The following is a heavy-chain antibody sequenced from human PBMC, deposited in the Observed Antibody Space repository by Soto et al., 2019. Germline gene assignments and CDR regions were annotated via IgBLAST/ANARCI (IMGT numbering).Heavy chain of an antibody. CDR2: ISYDGSNK. CDR1: GFTFSSYA. V-gene: IGHV3-30-3*01. J-gene: IGHJ5*02. D-gene: IGHD3-3*01. Sequence: AGGSLRLSCAASGFTFSSYAMHWVRQAPGKGLKWVAVISYDGSNKYYADSVKGRFTISRDNSKNTLYLQMNSLRAEDTAVYYCATDPISEWLSTSDPWGQGTLVTVSS. CDR3: ATDPISEWLSTSDP.